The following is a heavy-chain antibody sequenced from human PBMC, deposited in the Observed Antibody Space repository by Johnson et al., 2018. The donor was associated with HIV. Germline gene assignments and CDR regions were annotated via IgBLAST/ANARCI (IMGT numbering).Heavy chain of an antibody. J-gene: IGHJ3*02. CDR1: GFTFSDYY. CDR2: ISSSGSTI. V-gene: IGHV3-11*01. Sequence: QVQLVESGGGVVQPGRSLRLSCAASGFTFSDYYMSWIRQAPGKGLEWVSYISSSGSTIYYADSVKGRFIISRDNAKNSLYLQMNSLRAEDTAVYYCAKDQASGYYCDAFDIWGQGTMVTVSS. CDR3: AKDQASGYYCDAFDI. D-gene: IGHD3-22*01.